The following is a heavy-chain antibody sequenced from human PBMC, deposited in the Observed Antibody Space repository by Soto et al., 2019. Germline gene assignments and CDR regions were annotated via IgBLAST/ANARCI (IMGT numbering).Heavy chain of an antibody. V-gene: IGHV3-33*01. Sequence: PGGSLRLSCAASGFTFSSYGMHWVRQAPGKGLEWVAVIWYDGSNKYYADSVKGRFTISRDNSKNTLYLQMNSLRAEDTAVYYCAREVLEDYGDYVDYYYGMDVWGQGTTVTVSS. CDR3: AREVLEDYGDYVDYYYGMDV. J-gene: IGHJ6*02. D-gene: IGHD4-17*01. CDR1: GFTFSSYG. CDR2: IWYDGSNK.